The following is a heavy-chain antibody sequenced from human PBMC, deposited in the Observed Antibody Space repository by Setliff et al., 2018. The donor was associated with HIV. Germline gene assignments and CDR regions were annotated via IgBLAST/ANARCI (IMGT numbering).Heavy chain of an antibody. J-gene: IGHJ4*02. Sequence: GESLKISCKGSGYSFTSFWIAWARQMPGKGLEWMGIIYPGDSDTRYSPSFQGQVTISADKSISTAYLQWSSLEASDTAMYYCARSGGPTYNYDSSGHYPDYWGQGTLVTVSS. CDR2: IYPGDSDT. D-gene: IGHD3-22*01. CDR1: GYSFTSFW. V-gene: IGHV5-51*01. CDR3: ARSGGPTYNYDSSGHYPDY.